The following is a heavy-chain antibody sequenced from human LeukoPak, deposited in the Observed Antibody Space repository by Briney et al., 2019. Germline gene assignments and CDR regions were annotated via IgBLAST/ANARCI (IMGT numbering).Heavy chain of an antibody. J-gene: IGHJ4*02. V-gene: IGHV3-9*01. Sequence: GGSLRLSCAASGSTFDDYAMHWVRQAPGKGLEWVSGISWNSGSIGYADSVKGRFTISRDNTKNSLYLQMNSLRAEDTALYYCAKDNGDILTGYFLGHFDYWGQGTLVTVSS. CDR1: GSTFDDYA. CDR2: ISWNSGSI. D-gene: IGHD3-9*01. CDR3: AKDNGDILTGYFLGHFDY.